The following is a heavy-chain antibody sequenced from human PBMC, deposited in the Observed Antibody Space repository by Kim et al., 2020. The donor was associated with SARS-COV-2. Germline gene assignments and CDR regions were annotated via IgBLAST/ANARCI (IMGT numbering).Heavy chain of an antibody. V-gene: IGHV3-30*07. J-gene: IGHJ4*02. CDR3: ARDLAGYSSGWYFDY. D-gene: IGHD6-19*01. Sequence: DSVKGRFTISRDNSKNTLYLQMNSLRAEDTAVYYCARDLAGYSSGWYFDYWGQGTLVTVSS.